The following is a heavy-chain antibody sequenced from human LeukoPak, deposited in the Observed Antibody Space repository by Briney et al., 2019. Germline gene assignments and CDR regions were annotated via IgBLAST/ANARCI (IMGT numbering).Heavy chain of an antibody. V-gene: IGHV3-74*01. Sequence: GGSLRLSCAASGFTFSNYWMHWVRQAPGKGLVWVSRIHSDGSATYYADSVRGRFTISRDNAKNTLYLQMNSLRAEDTAVYYCARSVFGANSQGLGYWGQGILVTVSS. CDR1: GFTFSNYW. J-gene: IGHJ4*02. CDR2: IHSDGSAT. CDR3: ARSVFGANSQGLGY. D-gene: IGHD4/OR15-4a*01.